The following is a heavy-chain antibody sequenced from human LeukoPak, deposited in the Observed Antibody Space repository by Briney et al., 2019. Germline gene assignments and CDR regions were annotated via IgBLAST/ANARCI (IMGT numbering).Heavy chain of an antibody. CDR2: IHYSGST. V-gene: IGHV4-39*01. J-gene: IGHJ5*01. CDR3: ARLGGYHDPPDC. D-gene: IGHD3-16*02. Sequence: PPETGSLTCTVSGGSISSPTYYWARIRQPPGQELEWIKTIHYSGSTNDNPSLKGRFNMSVDTSKNQFFLKLSSVTAADTAVYYCARLGGYHDPPDCWGHGILVSVSS. CDR1: GGSISSPTYY.